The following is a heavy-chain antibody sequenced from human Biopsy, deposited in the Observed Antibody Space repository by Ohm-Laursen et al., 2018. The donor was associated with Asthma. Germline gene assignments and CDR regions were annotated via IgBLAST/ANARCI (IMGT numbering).Heavy chain of an antibody. CDR1: GGTFNTYV. Sequence: GASEKVSCQSLGGTFNTYVIGWVRQAPGQGLEWMGGINSVFGTTTYPQKFQDRVTITADDSTSTVYMELSSLRSEDTAVYYCARKAGSCISRTCYSLDFWGQGTLVTVSS. D-gene: IGHD2-2*01. CDR3: ARKAGSCISRTCYSLDF. J-gene: IGHJ4*02. V-gene: IGHV1-69*13. CDR2: INSVFGTT.